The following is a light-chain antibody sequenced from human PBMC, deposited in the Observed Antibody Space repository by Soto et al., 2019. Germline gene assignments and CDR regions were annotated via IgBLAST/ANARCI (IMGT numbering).Light chain of an antibody. J-gene: IGKJ1*01. CDR2: AAS. CDR1: QGISNY. CDR3: QQYYSYPRT. Sequence: AIRMTQSPSSISACAGDRVIITCRASQGISNYLAWYQQKPGKAPKLLMFAASTLQSGVPSRFSGSGSGADFTLTISSLQSEDFAAYYCQQYYSYPRTFGQGTKVQIK. V-gene: IGKV1-8*01.